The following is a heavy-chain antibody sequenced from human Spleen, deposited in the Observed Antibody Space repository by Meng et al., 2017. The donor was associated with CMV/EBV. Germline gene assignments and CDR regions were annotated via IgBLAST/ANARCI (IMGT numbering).Heavy chain of an antibody. CDR2: IYPSDSNT. V-gene: IGHV5-51*01. Sequence: GESLKISCKGSGYKFTNNWIGWVRQMPGKGLEWIGIIYPSDSNTKYSPSFRGQVTISVDKSINTAYLQWSSLKASDTAMYYCARWTDYDFGSWGQGTLVTVSS. CDR3: ARWTDYDFGS. CDR1: GYKFTNNW. J-gene: IGHJ4*02. D-gene: IGHD3/OR15-3a*01.